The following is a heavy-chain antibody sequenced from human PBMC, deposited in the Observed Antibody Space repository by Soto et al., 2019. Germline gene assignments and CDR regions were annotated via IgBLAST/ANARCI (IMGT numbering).Heavy chain of an antibody. CDR3: ARLPNQWLVTDYYGMDV. V-gene: IGHV5-51*01. CDR1: GYSFTSYW. J-gene: IGHJ6*02. Sequence: PGESLKISCKGSGYSFTSYWIGWVRQMPGKGLEWMGIIYPGDSDTRYSPSFQGQVTISADKSISTAYLQWSSLKASDTAMYYCARLPNQWLVTDYYGMDVWGQGTTVTVSS. CDR2: IYPGDSDT. D-gene: IGHD6-19*01.